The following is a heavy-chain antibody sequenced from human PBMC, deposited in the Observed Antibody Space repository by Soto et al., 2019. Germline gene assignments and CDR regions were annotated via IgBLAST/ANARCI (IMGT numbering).Heavy chain of an antibody. J-gene: IGHJ6*02. V-gene: IGHV4-4*02. Sequence: KTSETLSLTCAVSGGSISSSNWWSWVRQPPGKGLEWIGEIYHSGSTNYNPSLKSRVTISVDKSKNQFSLKLSSVTAADTAVYYCARWRGKAMVIGDYYYGMDVWGQGTTVTVSS. D-gene: IGHD5-18*01. CDR2: IYHSGST. CDR3: ARWRGKAMVIGDYYYGMDV. CDR1: GGSISSSNW.